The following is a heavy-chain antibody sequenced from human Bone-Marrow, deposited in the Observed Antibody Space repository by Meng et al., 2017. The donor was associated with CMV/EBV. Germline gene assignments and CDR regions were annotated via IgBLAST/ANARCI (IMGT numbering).Heavy chain of an antibody. J-gene: IGHJ4*02. V-gene: IGHV3-30*02. CDR1: GFTFSSYG. Sequence: GGSLRLSCAACGFTFSSYGMHWVRQAPGKGLEWVAFIRYDGSNKYYADSVEGRFTISRDNSKNTLYLQMNSLSAEDTAVYYCAREWCSYDFWRGYYNASRSDDWGQGTPVTVSS. D-gene: IGHD3-3*01. CDR2: IRYDGSNK. CDR3: AREWCSYDFWRGYYNASRSDD.